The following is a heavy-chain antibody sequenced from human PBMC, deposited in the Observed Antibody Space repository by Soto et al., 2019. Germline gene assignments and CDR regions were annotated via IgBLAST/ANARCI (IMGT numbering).Heavy chain of an antibody. CDR3: AREGYSSGYFGDAFDI. Sequence: QVQLQESGPGLVKPSQTLSLTCTVSGGSISSGGYYWSWIRQHPGKGLEWIGYIYYSGSTYYNPSLKSRVTISVDTSKNQFSLKLSSVTAADTAVYYCAREGYSSGYFGDAFDIWGQGTMVTVSS. V-gene: IGHV4-31*03. J-gene: IGHJ3*02. D-gene: IGHD2-15*01. CDR1: GGSISSGGYY. CDR2: IYYSGST.